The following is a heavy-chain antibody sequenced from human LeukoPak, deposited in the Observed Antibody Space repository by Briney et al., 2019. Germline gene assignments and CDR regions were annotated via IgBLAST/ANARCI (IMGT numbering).Heavy chain of an antibody. D-gene: IGHD3-22*01. CDR1: GYTFTSYY. Sequence: GASVKDSCKASGYTFTSYYMHWVRQAPGQGGECMGTINPSGGSTGYVQKFQGRDTMTRDTSTSTVYMELSSLRSEDTAVYYCAREVPDYYDSSGYYGGGAYYFDYWGQGTLVTVSS. V-gene: IGHV1-46*01. J-gene: IGHJ4*02. CDR2: INPSGGST. CDR3: AREVPDYYDSSGYYGGGAYYFDY.